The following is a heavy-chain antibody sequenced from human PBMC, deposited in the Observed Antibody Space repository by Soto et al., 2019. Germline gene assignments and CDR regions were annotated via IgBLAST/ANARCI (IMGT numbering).Heavy chain of an antibody. V-gene: IGHV3-23*01. CDR3: AKGLNSSSTI. D-gene: IGHD6-6*01. Sequence: GGSLRLSCAASGFTFSSYALSWVRQAPGKGLEWVSAITGSGSSTFYADSVKGRFTVSRDNSKNTLYLQMNSLRAEDTAVYFCAKGLNSSSTIWGQGTLVTVSS. CDR2: ITGSGSST. J-gene: IGHJ4*02. CDR1: GFTFSSYA.